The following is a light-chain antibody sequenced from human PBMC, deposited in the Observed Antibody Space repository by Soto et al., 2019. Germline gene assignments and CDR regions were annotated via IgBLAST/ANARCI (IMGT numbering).Light chain of an antibody. CDR3: STCPGSPYV. CDR1: SSDVGCYNY. Sequence: QSLLTQPASGSGSPVQSINISCTGNSSDVGCYNYVSWYQQYSGKAPKLMIYEVTKRPSGVSNRFSGSKSGNTASLTISGLQPADGAAYRCSTCPGSPYVFGTGTKVTVL. CDR2: EVT. V-gene: IGLV2-14*01. J-gene: IGLJ1*01.